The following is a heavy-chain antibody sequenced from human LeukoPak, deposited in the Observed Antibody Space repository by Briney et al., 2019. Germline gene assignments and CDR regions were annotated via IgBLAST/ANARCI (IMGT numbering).Heavy chain of an antibody. CDR1: GFTFSSHS. J-gene: IGHJ4*02. Sequence: GGSLRLSCAASGFTFSSHSMNWIRQAPGKGLEWVSSISSSTSYIYYADSVKGRFTISKDNAKNSLYLQMNSLRAEDTAAYYCARAGGSTVSHSDYWGQGTLVTVSS. V-gene: IGHV3-21*01. D-gene: IGHD4-17*01. CDR3: ARAGGSTVSHSDY. CDR2: ISSSTSYI.